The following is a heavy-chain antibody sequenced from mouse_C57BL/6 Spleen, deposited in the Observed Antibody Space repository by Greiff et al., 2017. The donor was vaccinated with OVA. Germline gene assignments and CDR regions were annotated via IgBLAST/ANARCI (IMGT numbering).Heavy chain of an antibody. Sequence: VKPGASVKISCKASGYTFTDYYMNWVKQSHGKSLEWIGDINPNNGGTSYNQKFKGKATLTVDKSSSTAYMELRSLTSEDSAVYYCANSTFAYWGQGTLVTVSA. CDR2: INPNNGGT. CDR3: ANSTFAY. V-gene: IGHV1-26*01. CDR1: GYTFTDYY. J-gene: IGHJ3*01. D-gene: IGHD2-5*01.